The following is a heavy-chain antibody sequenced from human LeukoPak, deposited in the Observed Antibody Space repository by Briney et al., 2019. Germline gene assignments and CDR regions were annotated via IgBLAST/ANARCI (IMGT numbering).Heavy chain of an antibody. J-gene: IGHJ4*02. CDR2: ISSSGSTI. CDR1: GFTFSSYE. V-gene: IGHV3-48*03. CDR3: ASVRAVAGPLDY. D-gene: IGHD6-19*01. Sequence: QPGGSLRLSCAASGFTFSSYEMNWVRQTPGKGLEWVSYISSSGSTIYYADSVKGRFTISRDNAKNSLYLQMNSLRAEDTAVYYCASVRAVAGPLDYWGQGTLVTVSS.